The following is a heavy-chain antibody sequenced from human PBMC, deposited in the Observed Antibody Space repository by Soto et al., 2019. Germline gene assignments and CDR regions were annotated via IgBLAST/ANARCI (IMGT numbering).Heavy chain of an antibody. J-gene: IGHJ4*02. CDR2: IKSKTDGGTT. D-gene: IGHD6-19*01. CDR3: TTGGAVAGTIGGFDY. Sequence: EVQLVESGGGLVKPGGSLRLSCAASGFTFSNAWMSWVRQAPGKGLEWVGRIKSKTDGGTTDYAAPVKGRFTISRDDSKNRLYLQMNSLKTEDTAVYYCTTGGAVAGTIGGFDYWGQGTLVTVSS. CDR1: GFTFSNAW. V-gene: IGHV3-15*01.